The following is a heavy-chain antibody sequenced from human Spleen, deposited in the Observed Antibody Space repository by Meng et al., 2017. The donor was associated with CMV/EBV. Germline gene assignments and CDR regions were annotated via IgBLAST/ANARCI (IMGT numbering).Heavy chain of an antibody. Sequence: SGFTFSTSAMHWVRQAPGKGLEWVAVISYDGSYKYYADSVKGRFTISRDNSKYTLYLQMNSLRAEDTAVYYCARVPAAVDSGPFDYWGQGTLVTVSS. CDR2: ISYDGSYK. CDR1: GFTFSTSA. J-gene: IGHJ4*02. D-gene: IGHD2-2*01. V-gene: IGHV3-30*04. CDR3: ARVPAAVDSGPFDY.